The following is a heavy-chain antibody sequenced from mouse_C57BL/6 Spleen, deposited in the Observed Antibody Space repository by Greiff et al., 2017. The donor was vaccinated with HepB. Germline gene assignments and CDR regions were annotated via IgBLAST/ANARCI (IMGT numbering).Heavy chain of an antibody. CDR1: GYTFTSYW. CDR3: ARSWDYDGLYYFDY. J-gene: IGHJ2*01. V-gene: IGHV1-52*01. CDR2: IDPSDSET. D-gene: IGHD1-2*01. Sequence: QVHVKQPGAELVRPGSSVKLSCKASGYTFTSYWMHWVKQRPIQGLEWIGNIDPSDSETHYNQKFKDKATLTVDKSSSTAYMQLSSLTSEDSAVYYCARSWDYDGLYYFDYWGQGTTLTVSS.